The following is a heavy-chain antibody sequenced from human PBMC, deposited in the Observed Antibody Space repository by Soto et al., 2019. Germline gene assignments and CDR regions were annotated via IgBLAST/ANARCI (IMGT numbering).Heavy chain of an antibody. Sequence: QVQLQESGPGLGKHSQPLSLTCTVSGGSISTGGYYWSWIRQHPGRGLEWIGYIYHSGMTYSNPSLQSRVAISIDTSENQFSLKLSSVTAADTAVYYCATVRWELHDAFDIWGHGTMVSVSS. CDR3: ATVRWELHDAFDI. J-gene: IGHJ3*02. D-gene: IGHD4-17*01. CDR1: GGSISTGGYY. V-gene: IGHV4-31*03. CDR2: IYHSGMT.